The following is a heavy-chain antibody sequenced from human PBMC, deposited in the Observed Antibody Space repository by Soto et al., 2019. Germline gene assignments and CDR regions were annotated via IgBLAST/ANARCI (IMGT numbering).Heavy chain of an antibody. CDR2: TNQDGSTT. D-gene: IGHD2-15*01. Sequence: GGSLRLSCAASGFTINPYWMSWVRQAPGKGLEWVASTNQDGSTTYYVDSVKGRFTISRDNAKNSLYLQMNSLRAEDTAIYYCGKNPIGRGKGTLVTVYS. J-gene: IGHJ4*02. CDR1: GFTINPYW. V-gene: IGHV3-7*01. CDR3: GKNPIG.